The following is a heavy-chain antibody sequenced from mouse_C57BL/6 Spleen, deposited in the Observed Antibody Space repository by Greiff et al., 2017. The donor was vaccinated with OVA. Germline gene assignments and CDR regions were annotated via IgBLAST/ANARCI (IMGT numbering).Heavy chain of an antibody. CDR1: GFTFSNYW. J-gene: IGHJ3*01. D-gene: IGHD1-1*01. Sequence: EVKLVESGGGLVQPGGSMKLSCVASGFTFSNYWMNWVRQSPEKGLEWVAQIRLKSDNYATHYAESVKGRFTISRDDSKSSVYLQMNNLRAEDTGIYYCTKDYGSSFPFAYWGQGTLVTVSA. CDR2: IRLKSDNYAT. CDR3: TKDYGSSFPFAY. V-gene: IGHV6-3*01.